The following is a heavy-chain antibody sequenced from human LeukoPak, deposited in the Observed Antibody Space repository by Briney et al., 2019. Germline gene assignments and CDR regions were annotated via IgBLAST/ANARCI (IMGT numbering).Heavy chain of an antibody. D-gene: IGHD6-19*01. J-gene: IGHJ4*02. CDR2: IIPILATT. CDR1: GYTFTGYY. CDR3: ARGPQWLLDY. V-gene: IGHV1-69*13. Sequence: SVKVSCKASGYTFTGYYMHWVRQAPGQGLEWMGGIIPILATTNYAQKFQGRVTITADESTTTAYMELSSLRSEDTAVYYCARGPQWLLDYWGQGTLVTVSS.